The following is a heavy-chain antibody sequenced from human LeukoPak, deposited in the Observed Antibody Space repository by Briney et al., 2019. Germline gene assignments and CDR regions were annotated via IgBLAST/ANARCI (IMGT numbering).Heavy chain of an antibody. Sequence: TGGSLRLSCAASGFTFSSYGMHWVRQAPGKGLEWVAVISYDGSNKYYADSVKGRYTISRDNSKNTLYLQMNSLRAVDTAVYYCAKDQGFDYWGQGTLVTVSS. CDR2: ISYDGSNK. CDR3: AKDQGFDY. V-gene: IGHV3-30*18. J-gene: IGHJ4*02. CDR1: GFTFSSYG.